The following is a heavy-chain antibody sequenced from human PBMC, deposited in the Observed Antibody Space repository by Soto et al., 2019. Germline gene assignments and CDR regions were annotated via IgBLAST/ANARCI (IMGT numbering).Heavy chain of an antibody. CDR3: AKGGKIYYYYGMDV. CDR1: GFTFSSYA. V-gene: IGHV3-23*01. CDR2: ISGSGGST. J-gene: IGHJ6*02. D-gene: IGHD3-16*01. Sequence: RGSLRLSCAASGFTFSSYAMSWVRQASGKGLEWVSAISGSGGSTYYADSVKGRFTISRDNSKNTLYLQMNSLRAEDTAVYYCAKGGKIYYYYGMDVWGQGTTVTVSS.